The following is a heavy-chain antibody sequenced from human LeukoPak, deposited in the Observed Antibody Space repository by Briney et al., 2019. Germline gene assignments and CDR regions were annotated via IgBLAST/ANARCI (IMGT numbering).Heavy chain of an antibody. V-gene: IGHV3-30*04. CDR1: GFTFSSYG. D-gene: IGHD3-9*01. CDR3: ARDGDSYYDILTGYGMYYYYYGMDV. J-gene: IGHJ6*02. CDR2: ISFDGSSE. Sequence: PGGSLRLSCTSSGFTFSSYGFQWVRQAPGKGLEWVALISFDGSSEYYADSVKGRFTISRDNSKNMLYLQMNSLRAEDTAAYYCARDGDSYYDILTGYGMYYYYYGMDVWGQGTTVTVSS.